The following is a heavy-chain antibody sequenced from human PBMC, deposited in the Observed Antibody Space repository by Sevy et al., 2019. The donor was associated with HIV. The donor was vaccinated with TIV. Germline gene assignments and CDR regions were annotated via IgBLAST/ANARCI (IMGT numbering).Heavy chain of an antibody. V-gene: IGHV3-23*01. CDR3: AGGRFDSSGSFDAFDV. CDR2: IYGTAGVT. J-gene: IGHJ3*01. Sequence: GGSLRLSCAASGLTFSSYAMNWVRQAPGKGLDWVSTIYGTAGVTYYADSVNGRFTISRDNSQNTLFLQMNSLRAEDTAVYYCAGGRFDSSGSFDAFDVWGQGTMVTVSS. D-gene: IGHD3-22*01. CDR1: GLTFSSYA.